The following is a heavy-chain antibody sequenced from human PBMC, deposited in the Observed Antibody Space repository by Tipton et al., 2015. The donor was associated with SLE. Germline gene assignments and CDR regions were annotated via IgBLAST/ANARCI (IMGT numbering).Heavy chain of an antibody. V-gene: IGHV4-39*07. CDR1: GGFISSSSYY. Sequence: TLSLTCSVSGGFISSSSYYWGWVRQPPGKGLEWIGSIYYSGSTNYNPSLKSRVTISVDTSKNQFSLKLSSVTAADTAVYYCARGSEWLLSGWFDPWGQGTLVTVSS. CDR2: IYYSGST. J-gene: IGHJ5*02. CDR3: ARGSEWLLSGWFDP. D-gene: IGHD3-3*01.